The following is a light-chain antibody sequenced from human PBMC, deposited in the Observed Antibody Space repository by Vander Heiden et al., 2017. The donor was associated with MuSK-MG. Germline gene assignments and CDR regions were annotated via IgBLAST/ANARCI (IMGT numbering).Light chain of an antibody. J-gene: IGKJ1*01. V-gene: IGKV1-5*03. Sequence: DIQMTQSPSTLSASVGDRVTITCRASQSISSWLAWYQQKPGKAPKLLIYKASSLESGVQSRFSGSGSGTEFTLTISSLQTDDFATYYGQQYNSWTFGQGTKVEIK. CDR2: KAS. CDR1: QSISSW. CDR3: QQYNSWT.